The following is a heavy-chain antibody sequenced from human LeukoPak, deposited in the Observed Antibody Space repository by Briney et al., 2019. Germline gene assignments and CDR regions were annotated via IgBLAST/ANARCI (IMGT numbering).Heavy chain of an antibody. CDR2: INGDGSST. J-gene: IGHJ4*02. CDR3: ARVRGSWYNLDY. V-gene: IGHV3-74*01. Sequence: GGSLRLSCAASGFTFSDYWMHWFRQAPGKGLVWVSRINGDGSSTDYADSVKGRFTISRDNAKNTLYLQMNSLRAEDTAVYYCARVRGSWYNLDYWGQGTLVTVSS. D-gene: IGHD6-13*01. CDR1: GFTFSDYW.